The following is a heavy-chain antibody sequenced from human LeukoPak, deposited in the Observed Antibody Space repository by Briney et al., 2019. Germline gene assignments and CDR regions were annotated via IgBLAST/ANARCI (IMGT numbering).Heavy chain of an antibody. J-gene: IGHJ4*02. V-gene: IGHV4-59*01. CDR3: ARGRYFDL. D-gene: IGHD3-9*01. CDR2: IYYSGNT. Sequence: KASETLSLTCTVSGGSISSYYWSWIRQPPGKGLEWIGCIYYSGNTNYNPSLKSRVTMSVDTSKNQFSLKLSSVTAADTAIYYCARGRYFDLWGQGTLVTVSS. CDR1: GGSISSYY.